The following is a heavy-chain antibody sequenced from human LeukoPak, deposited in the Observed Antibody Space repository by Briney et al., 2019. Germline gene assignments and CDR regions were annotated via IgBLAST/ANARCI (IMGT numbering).Heavy chain of an antibody. D-gene: IGHD6-19*01. J-gene: IGHJ5*02. CDR1: GFTFSNAW. CDR2: VRSKNDGGTT. V-gene: IGHV3-15*01. Sequence: GGSLRLSCAASGFTFSNAWMHWVRQGPGKGLEWVGRVRSKNDGGTTDYAAPVKGRFTISRDDSKDTLYLQMNSLKIEDTAVYSCTTYSSGWSWGQGTLVTVSS. CDR3: TTYSSGWS.